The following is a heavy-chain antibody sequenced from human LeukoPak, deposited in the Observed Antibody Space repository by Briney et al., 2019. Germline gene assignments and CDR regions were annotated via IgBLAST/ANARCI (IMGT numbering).Heavy chain of an antibody. V-gene: IGHV4-59*12. Sequence: SETLSLTCTVSGGSISGCYWSWIRQPPGKELEWIGYIYYSGSTNYNPSLKSRVTMSIDTSRNQFSLKLSSVTAADTAVYFCARDQRGGDNWGQGTLVTVSS. CDR3: ARDQRGGDN. D-gene: IGHD2-15*01. CDR2: IYYSGST. CDR1: GGSISGCY. J-gene: IGHJ4*02.